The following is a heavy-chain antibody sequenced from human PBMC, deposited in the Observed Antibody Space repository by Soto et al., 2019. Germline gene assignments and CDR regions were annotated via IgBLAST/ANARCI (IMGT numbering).Heavy chain of an antibody. Sequence: SEALSLTCAVSGGSIISSYWSSIRQPPGKGLEWIGYIYYSGSTNYNPSLKSRVTISVDTSKNQFSLKLTSVTAADTAVYYCARLAWADYGGIFDPWGQGTLVTVSS. D-gene: IGHD4-17*01. V-gene: IGHV4-59*01. J-gene: IGHJ5*02. CDR1: GGSIISSY. CDR3: ARLAWADYGGIFDP. CDR2: IYYSGST.